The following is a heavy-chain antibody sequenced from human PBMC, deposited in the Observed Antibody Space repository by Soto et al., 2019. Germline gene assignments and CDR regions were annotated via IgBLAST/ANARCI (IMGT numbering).Heavy chain of an antibody. Sequence: HVQLVESGGGLVEPGGSLRLSCAASGFSFSDYYVNWIRQAPGKGLEWISYTGRSLYPIYYADSVKGRFSISRDSAKKSVFLQMNSLRVEDTAVYYCARDNRSFWNGYYRRYDYYGMDVWGRGTTVIVSS. D-gene: IGHD3-3*01. CDR2: TGRSLYPI. CDR3: ARDNRSFWNGYYRRYDYYGMDV. V-gene: IGHV3-11*01. CDR1: GFSFSDYY. J-gene: IGHJ6*02.